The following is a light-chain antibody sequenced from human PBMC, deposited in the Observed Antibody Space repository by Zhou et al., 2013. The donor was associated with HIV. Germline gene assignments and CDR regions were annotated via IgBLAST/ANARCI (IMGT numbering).Light chain of an antibody. Sequence: IMLTQSPGTLSLSPGDRATLSCRAGQSVNNNYLAWYQQKPGQAPRLLIHDASFRATGIPDRFSGSGSETDFTLSISRLEPEDFAVYYCQQYGSSPLTFGGGTKVEI. J-gene: IGKJ4*01. CDR1: QSVNNNY. CDR2: DAS. CDR3: QQYGSSPLT. V-gene: IGKV3-20*01.